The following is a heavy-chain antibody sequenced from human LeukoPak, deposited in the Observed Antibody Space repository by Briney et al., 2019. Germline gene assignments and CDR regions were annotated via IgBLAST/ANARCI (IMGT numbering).Heavy chain of an antibody. CDR3: ATNGLRYFDWLPRFDC. V-gene: IGHV1-18*01. CDR1: GYTFTSYG. CDR2: ISAYNGNT. Sequence: ASVKVSCKASGYTFTSYGISWVRQAPGQGLEWMGWISAYNGNTNYTQKLQGRVTVTTDTSTSTAYMELRSLRSDDTAVYYCATNGLRYFDWLPRFDCWGQGTLVTVSS. J-gene: IGHJ4*02. D-gene: IGHD3-9*01.